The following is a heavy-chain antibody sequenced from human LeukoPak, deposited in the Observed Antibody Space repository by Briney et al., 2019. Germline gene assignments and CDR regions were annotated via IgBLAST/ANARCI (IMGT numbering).Heavy chain of an antibody. J-gene: IGHJ4*02. CDR1: GGTFSSYA. CDR2: IIPIFGTA. Sequence: ASVKVSCKASGGTFSSYAISWVRQAPGQGLEWMGGIIPIFGTANYAQKFQGRVTITADKSTSTAYMELSSLRSEDTAVYYCARGRYYYGSGSYYHYDYWGQGTLVTVSS. D-gene: IGHD3-10*01. CDR3: ARGRYYYGSGSYYHYDY. V-gene: IGHV1-69*06.